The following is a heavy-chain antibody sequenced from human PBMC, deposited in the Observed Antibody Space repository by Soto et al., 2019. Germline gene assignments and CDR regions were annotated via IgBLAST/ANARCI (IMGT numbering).Heavy chain of an antibody. V-gene: IGHV4-34*01. Sequence: QVQLQQWGAGLLKPSETLSLTCAVYGGSFSGYYWSWIRQPPGEGLEWIGEIKHRGSTNYNPYLNGRVTISVDTPTNQFSLKLSSVTAADTAVYYCASWYFLARDHSSSHYYGMDVWGQGTTVTVSS. J-gene: IGHJ6*02. CDR2: IKHRGST. CDR3: ASWYFLARDHSSSHYYGMDV. CDR1: GGSFSGYY. D-gene: IGHD6-6*01.